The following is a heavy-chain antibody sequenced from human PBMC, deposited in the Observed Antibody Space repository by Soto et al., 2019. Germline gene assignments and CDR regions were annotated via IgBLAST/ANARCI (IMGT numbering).Heavy chain of an antibody. V-gene: IGHV3-23*01. CDR3: AKDGRYCSGGSCYADY. J-gene: IGHJ4*02. CDR1: GFTFSSYA. Sequence: GGSLRLSCAASGFTFSSYAMSWVRQAPGKGLEWVSAISGSGGSTYYADSVKGRFTISRDNSKNTLYLQMNSLRAEDTAVYYCAKDGRYCSGGSCYADYWGQGTLVTVSS. CDR2: ISGSGGST. D-gene: IGHD2-15*01.